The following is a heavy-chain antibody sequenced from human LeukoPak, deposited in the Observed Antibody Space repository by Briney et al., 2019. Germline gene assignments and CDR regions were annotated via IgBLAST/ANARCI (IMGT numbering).Heavy chain of an antibody. CDR2: INHSGST. D-gene: IGHD5-18*01. J-gene: IGHJ6*03. V-gene: IGHV4-34*01. CDR1: GGSFSGYY. CDR3: ARGSWIQLWLRDYYYYMDV. Sequence: SETLSLTXAVYGGSFSGYYWSWIRQPPGKGLEWIGEINHSGSTNYNPSLKSRVTISVDTSKNQFSLKLSSVTAADTAVYYCARGSWIQLWLRDYYYYMDVWGKGTTVTVSS.